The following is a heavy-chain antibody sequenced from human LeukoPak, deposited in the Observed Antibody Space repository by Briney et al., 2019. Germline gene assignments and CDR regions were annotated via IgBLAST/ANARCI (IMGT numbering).Heavy chain of an antibody. CDR2: INHSGST. J-gene: IGHJ3*02. V-gene: IGHV4-34*01. Sequence: PSETLSLTCAVYGGSFSGYYWSWIRQPPGKGLEWIGEINHSGSTNYNPSLKSRVTISVDTSKNQFSLKLGSVTAADTAVYYCARAKPGIAAAGIYAFDIWGQGTMVTVSS. CDR1: GGSFSGYY. CDR3: ARAKPGIAAAGIYAFDI. D-gene: IGHD6-13*01.